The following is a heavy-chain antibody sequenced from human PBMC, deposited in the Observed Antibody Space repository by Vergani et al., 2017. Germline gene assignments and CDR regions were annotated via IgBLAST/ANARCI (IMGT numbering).Heavy chain of an antibody. Sequence: QVQLQQWGAGLLKPSETLSLTCAVYGGSFSGYYWSWVRQPPGKGLEWIGEIYHSGSTNYNPSLKSRVTISVDKSKNQFSLKLSSVTAADTAVYYCARYSSSWYYFDYWGQGTLVTVSS. CDR1: GGSFSGYY. V-gene: IGHV4-34*01. D-gene: IGHD6-13*01. CDR3: ARYSSSWYYFDY. CDR2: IYHSGST. J-gene: IGHJ4*02.